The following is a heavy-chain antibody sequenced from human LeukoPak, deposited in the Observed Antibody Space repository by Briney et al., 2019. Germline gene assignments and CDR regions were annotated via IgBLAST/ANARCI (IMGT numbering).Heavy chain of an antibody. V-gene: IGHV3-53*01. CDR1: GFTVSSNY. D-gene: IGHD4-23*01. CDR3: ATEHDYGGQIFDY. CDR2: IYSGGST. J-gene: IGHJ4*02. Sequence: GGSLRLSCAASGFTVSSNYMSWVRQAPGKGLERVSVIYSGGSTYYADSVKGRFTISRDNSKYTLYPQMNSLRAEDTAVYYCATEHDYGGQIFDYWGQGTLVTVSS.